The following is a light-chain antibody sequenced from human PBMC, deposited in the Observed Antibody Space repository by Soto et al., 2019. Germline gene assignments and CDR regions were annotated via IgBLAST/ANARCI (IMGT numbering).Light chain of an antibody. CDR3: QHYNSYSEA. Sequence: DIQMTQSPSSLSASVGDRVTITCRACQSISSWLAWYQQKPGKAPKLLIYKASTLKSGVPSRFSGSGSGTEFTLTISSLQPDDFATYYCQHYNSYSEAFGQGTKV. CDR1: QSISSW. J-gene: IGKJ1*01. V-gene: IGKV1-5*03. CDR2: KAS.